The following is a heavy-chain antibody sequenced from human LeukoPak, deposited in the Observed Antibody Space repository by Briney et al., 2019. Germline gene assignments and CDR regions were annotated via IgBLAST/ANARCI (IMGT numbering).Heavy chain of an antibody. Sequence: SETLSLPCAVYGGSFSDYYWTWIRQPPGKGLEWIGEINHSGITNYNPSLKSRVTISVDTYKNQFSLKLSSVTAADTAVYYCARGRGSPHNWKPRDGYYYGMDVWGQGTPVTVSS. J-gene: IGHJ6*02. CDR1: GGSFSDYY. CDR3: ARGRGSPHNWKPRDGYYYGMDV. CDR2: INHSGIT. D-gene: IGHD1-20*01. V-gene: IGHV4-34*01.